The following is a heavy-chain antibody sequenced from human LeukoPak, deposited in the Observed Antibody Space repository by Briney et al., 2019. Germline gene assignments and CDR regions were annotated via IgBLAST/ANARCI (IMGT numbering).Heavy chain of an antibody. CDR2: IWYDGSNK. CDR1: GFTFSSYG. CDR3: AKDSQYYDFWSGYYTARYFDY. J-gene: IGHJ4*02. Sequence: GGSLRLSCAASGFTFSSYGMHWVRQAPGKGLEWVAVIWYDGSNKYYADSVKGRFTISRDNSKNTLYLQMNSLRAEDTAVYYCAKDSQYYDFWSGYYTARYFDYWGQGTLVTVSS. D-gene: IGHD3-3*01. V-gene: IGHV3-33*06.